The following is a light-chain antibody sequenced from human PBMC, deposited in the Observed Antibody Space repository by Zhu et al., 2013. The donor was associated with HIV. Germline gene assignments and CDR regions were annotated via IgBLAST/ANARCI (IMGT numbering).Light chain of an antibody. V-gene: IGKV1-12*01. CDR2: AAS. CDR3: QQTNSFPYT. CDR1: QSIDNH. Sequence: DIHMTQSPSSVSASVGQRVTITCRASQSIDNHLAWYQQKGGGAPRLLIYAASSLQSGVSSRFRGSGSGTDFTLIITTLQPEDSAIYHCQQTNSFPYTFGQGTKVQIK. J-gene: IGKJ2*01.